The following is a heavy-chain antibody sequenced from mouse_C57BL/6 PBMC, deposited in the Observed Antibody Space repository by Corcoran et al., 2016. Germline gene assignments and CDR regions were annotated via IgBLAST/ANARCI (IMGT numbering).Heavy chain of an antibody. J-gene: IGHJ4*01. Sequence: QVTLNETDPGLLQPSQTLRLTCSFSGFALSTCGMGVGWIRQPSGKGLEWLAHIWWDDDKYYNPALKSRLTISKDTSKNQVFLKIANVDTADTATYYCARFSNCSYAMDYWGQGTSVPVSS. CDR1: GFALSTCGMG. CDR2: IWWDDDK. V-gene: IGHV8-8*01. D-gene: IGHD4-1*01. CDR3: ARFSNCSYAMDY.